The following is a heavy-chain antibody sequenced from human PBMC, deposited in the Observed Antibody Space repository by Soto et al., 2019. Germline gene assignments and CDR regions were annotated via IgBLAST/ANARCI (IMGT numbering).Heavy chain of an antibody. V-gene: IGHV4-4*02. Sequence: SETLSLTCAVSGGSISSSNWWSWVRQPPGKGLEWIGEIYHSGSTNYNPSLKSRVTISVDKSKNQFSLKLSSVTAADTAVYYWARDLARGYDSSGYYGVIDDYWGQGTLVTVSS. J-gene: IGHJ4*02. CDR2: IYHSGST. D-gene: IGHD3-22*01. CDR1: GGSISSSNW. CDR3: ARDLARGYDSSGYYGVIDDY.